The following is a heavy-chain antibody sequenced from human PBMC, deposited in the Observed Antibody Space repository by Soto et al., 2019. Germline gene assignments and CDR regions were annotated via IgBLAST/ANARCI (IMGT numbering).Heavy chain of an antibody. CDR3: ARTHTAMATYTWFDP. V-gene: IGHV3-11*01. Sequence: QVQLVESGGGLVKPGGSLRLSCAASGFTFSDYYMSWISQAPGKGLEWVSYISSSGSTIYYADSVKGRFTISRDNAKNSLYLQMNSLRAEYTAVYYCARTHTAMATYTWFDPWGQGTLVTVSS. D-gene: IGHD5-18*01. CDR2: ISSSGSTI. J-gene: IGHJ5*02. CDR1: GFTFSDYY.